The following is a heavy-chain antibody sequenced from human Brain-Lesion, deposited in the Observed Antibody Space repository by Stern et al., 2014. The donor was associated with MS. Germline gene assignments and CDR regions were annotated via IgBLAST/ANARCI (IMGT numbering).Heavy chain of an antibody. Sequence: VQLVQSGPGLVKPSQTLSLSCTVSGGSISSGGYYWSWIRQPAGQGLEWIGRIFTGGSTSYNPSLTGRVTISIDPSKTHFSLRLTSWTAADTAVYYCARGRVVPGFQYYATDVWGQGTTVIVSS. J-gene: IGHJ6*02. CDR3: ARGRVVPGFQYYATDV. D-gene: IGHD2-2*01. CDR1: GGSISSGGYY. CDR2: IFTGGST. V-gene: IGHV4-61*02.